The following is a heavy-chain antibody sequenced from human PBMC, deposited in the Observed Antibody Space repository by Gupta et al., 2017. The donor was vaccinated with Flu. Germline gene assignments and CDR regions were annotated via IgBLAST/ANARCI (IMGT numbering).Heavy chain of an antibody. D-gene: IGHD2-15*01. CDR3: ANGDGACSGGDCFDY. CDR2: IGGDER. CDR1: GFTFSSSA. V-gene: IGHV3-23*03. J-gene: IGHJ4*02. Sequence: DVHLLESGGGLVQPGGSLRLSCAASGFTFSSSALSWVRQAPGKGLEWVSVIGGDERYYADSVKGRFSISRDDSKNTLYLQMHSLRAEDTAVYYCANGDGACSGGDCFDYWGQGTLVTVSS.